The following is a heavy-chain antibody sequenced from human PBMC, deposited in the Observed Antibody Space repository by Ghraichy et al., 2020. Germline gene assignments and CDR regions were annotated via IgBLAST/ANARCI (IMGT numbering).Heavy chain of an antibody. CDR2: ISSTAGNT. CDR3: AKSLTTFGYFDS. Sequence: GESLNISCAASGFTFSGYAMTWVRQAPGKGLEWVSGISSTAGNTYYVDSVKGRFTISRDHSKNTLYLQMNSLRAEDTAIYYCAKSLTTFGYFDSWGQGTLVTVSS. V-gene: IGHV3-23*01. J-gene: IGHJ4*02. D-gene: IGHD2/OR15-2a*01. CDR1: GFTFSGYA.